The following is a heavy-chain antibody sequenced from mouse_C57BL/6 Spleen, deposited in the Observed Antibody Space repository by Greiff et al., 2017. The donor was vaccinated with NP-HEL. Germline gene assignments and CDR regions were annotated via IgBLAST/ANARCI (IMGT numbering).Heavy chain of an antibody. V-gene: IGHV1-63*01. Sequence: QVQLQQSGAELVRPGTSVKMSCKASGYTFTNYWIGWAKQRPGHGLEWIGDIYPGGGYTNYNEKFKGKATLTADKSSSTAYMQFSSLTSEDSAIYYCARLTGTRVYYFDYWGQGTTLTVSS. CDR1: GYTFTNYW. CDR2: IYPGGGYT. J-gene: IGHJ2*01. CDR3: ARLTGTRVYYFDY. D-gene: IGHD4-1*01.